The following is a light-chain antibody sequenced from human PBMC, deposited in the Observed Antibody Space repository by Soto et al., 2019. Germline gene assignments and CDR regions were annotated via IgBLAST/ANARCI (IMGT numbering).Light chain of an antibody. Sequence: DIQMTQSPSTLSASVGDRVTITCRASQSVNNYLAWYQQKPGKAPNLLIYDASSLESGVPSRFSGSGSGTEFTLTISCLQPDDFATYYCQQYDSYCTFGQGTKLEIK. CDR2: DAS. CDR1: QSVNNY. V-gene: IGKV1-5*01. CDR3: QQYDSYCT. J-gene: IGKJ2*02.